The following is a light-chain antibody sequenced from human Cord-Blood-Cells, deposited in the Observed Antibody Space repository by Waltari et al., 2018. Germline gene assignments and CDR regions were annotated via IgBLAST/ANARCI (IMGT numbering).Light chain of an antibody. Sequence: QSALTQPPSASGSAGQTATISCTRPPSDVGGYTYVSWYQQHPGKAPKLMIDEVSKRPSGVPDRFSGSKAGNTASLTVSGLQAEDEADYYCSSYAGRNNWVFGGGTKLTVL. V-gene: IGLV2-8*01. J-gene: IGLJ3*02. CDR1: PSDVGGYTY. CDR3: SSYAGRNNWV. CDR2: EVS.